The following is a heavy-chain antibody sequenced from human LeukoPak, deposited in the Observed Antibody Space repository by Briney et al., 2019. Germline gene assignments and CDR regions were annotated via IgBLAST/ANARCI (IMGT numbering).Heavy chain of an antibody. J-gene: IGHJ4*02. Sequence: SQTLSLTCAISGDSVSSNSAAWNWIRQPPSRGLEWLGRTYYRSKWYNDYAVSVKSRITINPDTSKNQFSLQLNSVTPEDTAVYYCARGTPYYYDSSGIDYWGQGTLVTVSS. V-gene: IGHV6-1*01. CDR2: TYYRSKWYN. CDR1: GDSVSSNSAA. CDR3: ARGTPYYYDSSGIDY. D-gene: IGHD3-22*01.